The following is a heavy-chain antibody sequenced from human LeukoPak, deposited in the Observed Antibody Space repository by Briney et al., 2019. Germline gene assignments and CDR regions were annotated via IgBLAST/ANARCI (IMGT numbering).Heavy chain of an antibody. CDR3: ARELTRGYSYGLYYFDY. J-gene: IGHJ4*02. V-gene: IGHV1-2*02. CDR2: INPNSGGT. CDR1: GYTFTGYH. D-gene: IGHD5-18*01. Sequence: ASVKVSCKASGYTFTGYHMHWVRQAPGQGLEWMGWINPNSGGTSYAQKFQGRVTMTRDTSIITAYMELSRLRSDDTAVYYCARELTRGYSYGLYYFDYWGQGTLVTVSS.